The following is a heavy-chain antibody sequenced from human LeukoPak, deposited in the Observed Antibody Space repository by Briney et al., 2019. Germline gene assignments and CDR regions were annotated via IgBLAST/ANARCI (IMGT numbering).Heavy chain of an antibody. Sequence: GGSLRLSCAASGFTFDDYGTSWVRQAPGKGLEWVSGINWNGGSTGYADSVEGRFTISRDNAKNSLYLQMNSLRAEDTALYHCARARMRSGSYYRLDYYYGMDVWGQGTTVTVSS. CDR1: GFTFDDYG. J-gene: IGHJ6*02. CDR2: INWNGGST. D-gene: IGHD3-10*01. V-gene: IGHV3-20*01. CDR3: ARARMRSGSYYRLDYYYGMDV.